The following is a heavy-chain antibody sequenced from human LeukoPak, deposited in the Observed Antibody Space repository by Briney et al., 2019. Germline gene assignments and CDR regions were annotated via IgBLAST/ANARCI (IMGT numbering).Heavy chain of an antibody. CDR3: ERGSSGWYSGYYYYGMDV. CDR1: GFTFSRYW. J-gene: IGHJ6*04. D-gene: IGHD6-19*01. CDR2: IKQDGSEK. Sequence: GGSLRLSCAASGFTFSRYWMSWVRQAPGKGLEWVVHIKQDGSEKYYVDSVKGRFTISRDNAKNSLYLQMNSLRAEDTAVYYCERGSSGWYSGYYYYGMDVWGEGTTVTVSS. V-gene: IGHV3-7*01.